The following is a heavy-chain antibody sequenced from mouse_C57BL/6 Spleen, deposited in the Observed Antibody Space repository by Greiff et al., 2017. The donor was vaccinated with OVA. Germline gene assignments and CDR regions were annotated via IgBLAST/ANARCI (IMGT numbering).Heavy chain of an antibody. CDR1: GFTFSDYG. D-gene: IGHD2-2*01. CDR3: ARRVTSGAMDY. J-gene: IGHJ4*01. Sequence: DVMLVESGGGSVKPGGSLKLSCAASGFTFSDYGMHWVRQAPEKGLEWVAYISSGSSTIYYTDTVKGRFTISRDNAKNTLFLQMTSLRSEDTAMYYCARRVTSGAMDYWGQGTSVTVSS. V-gene: IGHV5-17*01. CDR2: ISSGSSTI.